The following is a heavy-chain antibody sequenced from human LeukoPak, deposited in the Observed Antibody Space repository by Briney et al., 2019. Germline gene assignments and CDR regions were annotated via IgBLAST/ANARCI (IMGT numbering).Heavy chain of an antibody. V-gene: IGHV3-21*01. CDR2: ISRNGDYI. CDR3: ARDVGGDSTGFWYFDL. Sequence: AGGSLRLSCTASGFGFGSYGMNWVRQASGKGLEWVSSISRNGDYIDYAASLKGRFIISRDNANKSLSLEMNGLRVEDTALYFCARDVGGDSTGFWYFDLWGRGTLVTVSS. D-gene: IGHD3-22*01. CDR1: GFGFGSYG. J-gene: IGHJ2*01.